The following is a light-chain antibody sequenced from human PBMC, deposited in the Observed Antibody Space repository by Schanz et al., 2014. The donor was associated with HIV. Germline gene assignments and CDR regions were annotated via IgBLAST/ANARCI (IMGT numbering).Light chain of an antibody. CDR2: GAS. V-gene: IGKV3-20*01. Sequence: EIVLTQSPGTLSVSPGERATLSCRASQSVSSNSLAWYQQKPGQAPRLLMYGASSRATGIPDRFSGSGSGTDFTLTIRRLEPEDFAVYYCQQYNNWPPYTFGQGTKLEIK. CDR3: QQYNNWPPYT. J-gene: IGKJ2*01. CDR1: QSVSSNS.